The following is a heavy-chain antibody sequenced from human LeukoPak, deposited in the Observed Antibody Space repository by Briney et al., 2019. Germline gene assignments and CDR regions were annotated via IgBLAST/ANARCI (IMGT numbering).Heavy chain of an antibody. Sequence: SETLSLTCAVYGVSFSGYYWSWIRQPPGKGLEWIGEINHSGSTNYNPSLKSRVTISVNTTKNKFSLKLSSVTAADTAVYYCARRVTGWFRELYGDYYYMDVWGKGTTVTVSS. CDR3: ARRVTGWFRELYGDYYYMDV. CDR1: GVSFSGYY. J-gene: IGHJ6*03. D-gene: IGHD3-10*01. CDR2: INHSGST. V-gene: IGHV4-34*01.